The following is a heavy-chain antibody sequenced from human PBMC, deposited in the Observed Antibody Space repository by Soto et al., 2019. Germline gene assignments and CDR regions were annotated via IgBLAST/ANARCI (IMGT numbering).Heavy chain of an antibody. D-gene: IGHD2-15*01. V-gene: IGHV3-53*02. CDR3: ARDQTYCSGGSCLYGMDV. CDR1: GFTVSSNY. Sequence: EVQLVETGGGLIQPGGSLRLSCAASGFTVSSNYMSWVRQAPGKGLEWVSVIYSGGSTYYAASVKGRFTISRDNSKNTLYLQMNSLRAEDTAVYYCARDQTYCSGGSCLYGMDVWGQGTTVTVSS. J-gene: IGHJ6*02. CDR2: IYSGGST.